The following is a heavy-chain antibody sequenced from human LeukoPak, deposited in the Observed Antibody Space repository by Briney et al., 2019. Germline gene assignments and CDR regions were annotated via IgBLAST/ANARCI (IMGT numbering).Heavy chain of an antibody. Sequence: QPGRSLRLSCAASGFTFDDYAMHWVRQAPGKGLEWVSGISWNSGSIGYADSVKGRFTISRDNAKNSLYLQMNSLRAEDTALYYCATDFPPGYSSGWYGDWGQGTLVTVSS. D-gene: IGHD6-19*01. CDR3: ATDFPPGYSSGWYGD. CDR1: GFTFDDYA. J-gene: IGHJ4*02. V-gene: IGHV3-9*01. CDR2: ISWNSGSI.